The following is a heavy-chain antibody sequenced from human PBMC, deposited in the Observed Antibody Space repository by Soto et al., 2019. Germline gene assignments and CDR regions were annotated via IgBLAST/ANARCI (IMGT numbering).Heavy chain of an antibody. J-gene: IGHJ4*02. CDR2: IYYSGRT. Sequence: SETLSLTCIVSGETISSISYYWGWLRQPPGKGLEWIGSIYYSGRTYYNPSFKSRVTISIDTSKNQFSLKLSSVTATDTAVYYCARQRKTVVTKAYFDHWGQGALVTVSS. CDR1: GETISSISYY. D-gene: IGHD2-21*02. CDR3: ARQRKTVVTKAYFDH. V-gene: IGHV4-39*01.